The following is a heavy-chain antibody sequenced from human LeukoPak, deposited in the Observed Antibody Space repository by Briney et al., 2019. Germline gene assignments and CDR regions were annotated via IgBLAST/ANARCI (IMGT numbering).Heavy chain of an antibody. CDR2: IYPGDSDT. CDR1: GYSFTSYW. J-gene: IGHJ5*02. V-gene: IGHV5-51*01. D-gene: IGHD3-9*01. CDR3: ARSVDYDILTGYENWFDP. Sequence: GESLKISCKGSGYSFTSYWIGWVRQMPGKGLEWMGIIYPGDSDTRYSPSFQGQVTISADKSISTAYLQWSSLKASDTAMYYCARSVDYDILTGYENWFDPWGQGTLVTVSS.